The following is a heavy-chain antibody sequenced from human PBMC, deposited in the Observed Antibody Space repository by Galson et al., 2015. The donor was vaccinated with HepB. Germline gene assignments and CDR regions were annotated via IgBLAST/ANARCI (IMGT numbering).Heavy chain of an antibody. Sequence: SVKVSCKASGYTFTSYAMNWVRQAPGQGLEWMGWINTNTGNPTYAQGFTGRFVFSLDTSVSTAYLQISSLKAEDTAVYYCAREASRDSSGWIPGNAFDIWGQGTMVTVSS. J-gene: IGHJ3*02. D-gene: IGHD6-19*01. V-gene: IGHV7-4-1*02. CDR2: INTNTGNP. CDR3: AREASRDSSGWIPGNAFDI. CDR1: GYTFTSYA.